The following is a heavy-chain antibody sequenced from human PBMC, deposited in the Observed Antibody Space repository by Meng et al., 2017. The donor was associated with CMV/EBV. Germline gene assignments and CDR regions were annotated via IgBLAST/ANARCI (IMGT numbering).Heavy chain of an antibody. Sequence: SGFTFSAYAMHCVRQAPGKGLEWVAVVSCEGSNKYCADSVKGRFTISRDNSKNTLYLQMNSLRAEDTAVYYCARDSVYRYDYRYFDLWGRGTLVTVSS. V-gene: IGHV3-30*04. CDR3: ARDSVYRYDYRYFDL. CDR2: VSCEGSNK. J-gene: IGHJ2*01. D-gene: IGHD5-18*01. CDR1: GFTFSAYA.